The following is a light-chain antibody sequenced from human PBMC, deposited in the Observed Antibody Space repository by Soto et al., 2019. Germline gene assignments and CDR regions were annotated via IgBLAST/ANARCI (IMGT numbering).Light chain of an antibody. CDR2: QDS. V-gene: IGLV3-1*01. CDR3: QAWDSSTVV. Sequence: SYELTQPPSVSVSPGQTASITCSGDKVGDKYACWYQQKPGQSPVLVIYQDSKRPSGIPERFSGSNSGNTATLTISGTQAMDEAEYYWQAWDSSTVVFGGGTKRTVL. J-gene: IGLJ2*01. CDR1: KVGDKY.